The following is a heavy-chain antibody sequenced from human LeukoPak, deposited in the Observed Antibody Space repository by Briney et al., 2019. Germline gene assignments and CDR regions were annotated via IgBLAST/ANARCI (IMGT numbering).Heavy chain of an antibody. Sequence: GRSLRLSCTASGFTFGDYAMNWVRQAPGKGLEWVSFIRSKAYGGTIEYAASVKGRFTISRDDSKTIAYLQMNSLKTGDTAVYYCARGNPYGDYALDYWGQRTLVTVSS. V-gene: IGHV3-49*04. D-gene: IGHD4-17*01. CDR3: ARGNPYGDYALDY. CDR2: IRSKAYGGTI. J-gene: IGHJ4*02. CDR1: GFTFGDYA.